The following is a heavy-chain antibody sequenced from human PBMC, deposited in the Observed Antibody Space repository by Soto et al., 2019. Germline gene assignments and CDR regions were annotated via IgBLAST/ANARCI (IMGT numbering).Heavy chain of an antibody. CDR2: MSHSGGT. CDR3: ARVERGTATTVVDAFDI. CDR1: GGFVSSGSYY. Sequence: QVQLQQWXAGLXXXXXTLSLTCAVYGGFVSSGSYYWSWIRQPPGKGLEWIGEMSHSGGTHFNPSLKSRVTISVDTSKNQFSLKMSSVTAADTALYYCARVERGTATTVVDAFDIWGPGTMVTVSS. V-gene: IGHV4-34*01. J-gene: IGHJ3*02. D-gene: IGHD1-1*01.